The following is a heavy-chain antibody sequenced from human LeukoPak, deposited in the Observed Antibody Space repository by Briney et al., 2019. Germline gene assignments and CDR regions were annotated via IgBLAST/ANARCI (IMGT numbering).Heavy chain of an antibody. V-gene: IGHV3-23*01. Sequence: GGTLRLSCAASGFTFSNYGMSWVRQAPGKGLEWVSAISGSGGSTYYADSVKGRFTISRDNSRNTLYLQMNSLRVEDSAVYYCARDRAPPTSWYFDLWGRGTLVTVSS. CDR1: GFTFSNYG. J-gene: IGHJ2*01. CDR3: ARDRAPPTSWYFDL. CDR2: ISGSGGST. D-gene: IGHD3-10*01.